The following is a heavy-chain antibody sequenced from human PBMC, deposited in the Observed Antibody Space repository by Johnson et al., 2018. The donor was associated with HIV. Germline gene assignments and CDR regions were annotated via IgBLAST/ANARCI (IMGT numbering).Heavy chain of an antibody. J-gene: IGHJ3*02. CDR1: GFIFDDYA. CDR3: ARGGKRVMAAFDI. Sequence: LVESGGDLVKPGGSLRLSCAASGFIFDDYAMHWVRQAPGKGLEWVSGISWNSGSIGYADSVKGRFTISRDNAKNSLYLQMNSLRAEDTAVYYCARGGKRVMAAFDIWGQGTMVTVSS. V-gene: IGHV3-9*01. CDR2: ISWNSGSI. D-gene: IGHD3-16*01.